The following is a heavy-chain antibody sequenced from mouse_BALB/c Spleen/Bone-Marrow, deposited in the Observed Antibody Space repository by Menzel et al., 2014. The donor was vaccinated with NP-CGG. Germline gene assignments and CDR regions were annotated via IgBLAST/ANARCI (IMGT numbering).Heavy chain of an antibody. CDR2: ILPGSGNT. V-gene: IGHV1-9*01. Sequence: VMLVESGPELMKPGASVKISCKATGYTFSSYRIEWVKQRPGHGLEWIGEILPGSGNTHYNEKFKGKATFTADTSSNTAYMQLSSLTSEDSAVYYCTRQGFACWGQGTLVTVSA. J-gene: IGHJ3*01. CDR1: GYTFSSYR. CDR3: TRQGFAC.